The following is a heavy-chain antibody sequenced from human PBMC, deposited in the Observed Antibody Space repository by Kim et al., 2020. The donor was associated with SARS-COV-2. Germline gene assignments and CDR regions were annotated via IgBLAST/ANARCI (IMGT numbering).Heavy chain of an antibody. CDR3: ASAPNSSGCGVVAFDI. D-gene: IGHD6-19*01. V-gene: IGHV3-21*01. Sequence: GGSLRLSCAASGFTFSSYSMNWVRQAPGKGLEWVSFISSNSSSINYADSVKGRFTISRDNAKNSLYLQMNSLRAEDTAVYYCASAPNSSGCGVVAFDI. CDR2: ISSNSSSI. J-gene: IGHJ3*02. CDR1: GFTFSSYS.